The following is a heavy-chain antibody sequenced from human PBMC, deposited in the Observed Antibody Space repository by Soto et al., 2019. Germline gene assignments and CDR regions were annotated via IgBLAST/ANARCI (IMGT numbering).Heavy chain of an antibody. CDR1: GFSVSIFA. V-gene: IGHV3-23*01. Sequence: GGSLGLSCAASGFSVSIFAMSWVRQSPGKGLEWVSTISGSGGSTYYADAVKGRFTISRDNSMGTLYLQMKSLRVEDTAIYYCAKEVSLGSTVDLGYWGQGALVTVS. CDR2: ISGSGGST. D-gene: IGHD7-27*01. CDR3: AKEVSLGSTVDLGY. J-gene: IGHJ4*02.